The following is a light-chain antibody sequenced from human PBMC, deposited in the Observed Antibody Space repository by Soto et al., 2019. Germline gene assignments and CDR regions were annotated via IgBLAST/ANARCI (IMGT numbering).Light chain of an antibody. Sequence: LTPPASVSGSPGQSITISCTGSSSDVGGYNYVSWYQHHPGKAPKLMIFDVSNRPSGVSNRFSGSKSGNTASLTISGLQPEDEADYYCSSYTTSNTRQIVFGTGTKVTVL. CDR3: SSYTTSNTRQIV. CDR2: DVS. J-gene: IGLJ1*01. V-gene: IGLV2-14*03. CDR1: SSDVGGYNY.